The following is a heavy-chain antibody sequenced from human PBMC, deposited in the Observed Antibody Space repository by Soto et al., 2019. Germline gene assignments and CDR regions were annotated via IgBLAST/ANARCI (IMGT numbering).Heavy chain of an antibody. J-gene: IGHJ4*02. CDR1: GFTFTGYG. D-gene: IGHD3-10*01. CDR3: ARGPMQFAFFDY. Sequence: GGSLRLSCAASGFTFTGYGLHWVRQAPGKGLEWVAVIWFDGSEKYYADSVKGRFTISRDNSKNTLSLQMNSLRAEDTAVYYCARGPMQFAFFDYWGQGTLVTVSS. CDR2: IWFDGSEK. V-gene: IGHV3-33*01.